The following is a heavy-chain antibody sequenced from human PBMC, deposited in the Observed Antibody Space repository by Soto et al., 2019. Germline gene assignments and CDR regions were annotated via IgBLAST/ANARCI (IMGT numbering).Heavy chain of an antibody. J-gene: IGHJ4*02. Sequence: EVHLVESGGGLVKPGGSLRLACEASGFNFIGYTMVWVRQGPGKGLEWLSSISSSSSFIYYADSMKGRLTVSSDNAKNSSYFELTNLRYVDTSVYYCAREGWELYFDSWGQGTLVTVSS. CDR1: GFNFIGYT. D-gene: IGHD1-26*01. CDR3: AREGWELYFDS. V-gene: IGHV3-21*06. CDR2: ISSSSSFI.